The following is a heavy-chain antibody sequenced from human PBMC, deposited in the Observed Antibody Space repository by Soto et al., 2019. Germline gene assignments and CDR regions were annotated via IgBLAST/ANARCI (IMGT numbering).Heavy chain of an antibody. V-gene: IGHV1-18*01. Sequence: ASLKVSCKASGYTFTNYGISWVRQAPGQGLEWMGWINTYNGNTNHAQKLQGRVTMTTDTSTSTAYMELRSLRSDDTAVYYCARGVGSGTYYSQYNWFDPWGQGTLVTVSS. CDR1: GYTFTNYG. CDR3: ARGVGSGTYYSQYNWFDP. J-gene: IGHJ5*02. CDR2: INTYNGNT. D-gene: IGHD3-10*01.